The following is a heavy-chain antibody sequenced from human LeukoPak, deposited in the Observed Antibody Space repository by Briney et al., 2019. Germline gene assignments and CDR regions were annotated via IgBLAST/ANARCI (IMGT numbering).Heavy chain of an antibody. V-gene: IGHV1-18*01. CDR2: ISAYNGNT. CDR3: ARTPPAYLDYYYYYMDV. Sequence: ASVKVSCKASGYTFTSYDISWVRQAPGQGLEWMGWISAYNGNTNYAQKLQGRVTMTTDTSTSTAYMELRSLRSDDTAVYYCARTPPAYLDYYYYYMDVWGKGTTVTVSS. CDR1: GYTFTSYD. D-gene: IGHD2-15*01. J-gene: IGHJ6*03.